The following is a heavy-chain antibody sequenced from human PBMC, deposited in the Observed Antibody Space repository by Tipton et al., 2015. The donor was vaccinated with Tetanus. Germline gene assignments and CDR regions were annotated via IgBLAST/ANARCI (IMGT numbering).Heavy chain of an antibody. CDR3: ARGHCTDGVCNFDF. D-gene: IGHD2-8*01. J-gene: IGHJ4*02. V-gene: IGHV5-51*01. Sequence: QLVQSGGEVKKPGESLKISCKGSGYIFTNYWIGWVRQKPGKGLEWMGIIYPGDSDTRYSPSFQGQVTISVDKSINTAYLQWSSLKASDTSMFYCARGHCTDGVCNFDFWGQGALVTVAS. CDR1: GYIFTNYW. CDR2: IYPGDSDT.